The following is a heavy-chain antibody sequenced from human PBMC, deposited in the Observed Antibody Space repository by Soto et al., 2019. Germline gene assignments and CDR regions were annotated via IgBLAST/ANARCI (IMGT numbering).Heavy chain of an antibody. CDR1: GFTFSDYA. V-gene: IGHV3-30*03. D-gene: IGHD3-3*01. CDR3: ARTYYDFWSGFSD. J-gene: IGHJ4*02. Sequence: QVHLEESGGRVVQPGTSLRLSCAASGFTFSDYAMHWIRQPPGKGLEWVAIISYEGSEKYYSDSVKGRFTISRDNSKNTVYLQMNSVRGDDTAVYYCARTYYDFWSGFSDWGQGVLVTVSS. CDR2: ISYEGSEK.